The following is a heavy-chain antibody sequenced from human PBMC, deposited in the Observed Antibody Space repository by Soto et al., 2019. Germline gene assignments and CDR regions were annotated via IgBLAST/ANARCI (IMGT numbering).Heavy chain of an antibody. Sequence: GGSLRLSCAASGFTVSSNYMSWVRQAPGKGLEWVSVIYSGGSTYYADSVKGRFTISRDNSKNTLYLQMNSLRAEDTAVYYCARDYFNYDILTGYRHYYGTAVWGQGTTVTVSS. J-gene: IGHJ6*02. V-gene: IGHV3-66*01. CDR1: GFTVSSNY. CDR2: IYSGGST. D-gene: IGHD3-9*01. CDR3: ARDYFNYDILTGYRHYYGTAV.